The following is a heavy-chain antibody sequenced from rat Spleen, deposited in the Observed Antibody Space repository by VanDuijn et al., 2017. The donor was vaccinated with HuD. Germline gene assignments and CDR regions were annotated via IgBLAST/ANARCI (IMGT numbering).Heavy chain of an antibody. CDR2: ITNTGGST. J-gene: IGHJ2*01. V-gene: IGHV5-20*01. Sequence: EVQLVESDGGLVQPGRSLKLSCAASGFTFSDYYMAWVRQAPTKGLEWVASITNTGGSTYYPDSVNGRFTISRDNAKSTLYLQMNSLRSEDTATYYCTRDGEQLVYYFDYWGQGVMVTVSS. D-gene: IGHD1-10*01. CDR1: GFTFSDYY. CDR3: TRDGEQLVYYFDY.